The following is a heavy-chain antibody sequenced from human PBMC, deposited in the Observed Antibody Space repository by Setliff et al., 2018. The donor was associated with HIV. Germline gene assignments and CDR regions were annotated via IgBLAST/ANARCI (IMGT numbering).Heavy chain of an antibody. D-gene: IGHD3-10*01. CDR1: GGSLQGYY. V-gene: IGHV4-4*07. CDR3: GRSIHGGGSEPFDT. Sequence: KPSETLSLTCSVSGGSLQGYYWSWIRQPAGKGLQWIGRIYYVGWSKYNPSLEDRVTMSVDTSNNQFSLSLTSVTAADTAVYYCGRSIHGGGSEPFDTWGQGILVTVSS. CDR2: IYYVGWS. J-gene: IGHJ5*02.